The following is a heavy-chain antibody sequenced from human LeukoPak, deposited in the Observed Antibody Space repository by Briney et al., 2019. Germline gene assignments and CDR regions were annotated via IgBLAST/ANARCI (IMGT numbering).Heavy chain of an antibody. D-gene: IGHD6-13*01. CDR1: GYSIYSGYY. J-gene: IGHJ4*02. V-gene: IGHV4-38-2*02. CDR2: IYHSGST. CDR3: ARLTSSSSGSSFDF. Sequence: PSETLSLTCTVSGYSIYSGYYWGWIRQPPGKGLEWIGSIYHSGSTYYNPSLKSRVTISVDTSKNQFSLKVTSVTAADAAVYYCARLTSSSSGSSFDFWGQGTLVTVSS.